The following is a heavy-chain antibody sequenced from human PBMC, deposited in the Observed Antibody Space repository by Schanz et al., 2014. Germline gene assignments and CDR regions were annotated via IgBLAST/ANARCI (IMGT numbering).Heavy chain of an antibody. CDR3: AKLSSSGSLAGYFDY. V-gene: IGHV3-23*01. Sequence: EVQLLESGGGLVQPGGSLRLSCAASGFTFSSYAMSWVRQAPGKGLEWVSSISSSSSYIYYADSVKGRFTISRDYSKNTLYLQMSSLRAEDTAIYYCAKLSSSGSLAGYFDYWGQGALVTVSS. CDR1: GFTFSSYA. CDR2: ISSSSSYI. J-gene: IGHJ4*02. D-gene: IGHD6-19*01.